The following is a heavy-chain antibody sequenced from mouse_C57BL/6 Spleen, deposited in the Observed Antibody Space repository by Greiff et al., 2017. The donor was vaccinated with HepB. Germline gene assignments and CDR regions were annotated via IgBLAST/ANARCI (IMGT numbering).Heavy chain of an antibody. D-gene: IGHD2-5*01. CDR2: IYPGSGNT. CDR1: GYTFTDYY. V-gene: IGHV1-76*01. Sequence: VQVVESGAELVRPGASVKLSCKASGYTFTDYYINWVKQRPGQGLEWIARIYPGSGNTYYNEKFKGKATLTAEKSSSTAYMQLSSLTSEDSAVYFCARDYSNYPYYYAMDYWGQGTSVTVSS. J-gene: IGHJ4*01. CDR3: ARDYSNYPYYYAMDY.